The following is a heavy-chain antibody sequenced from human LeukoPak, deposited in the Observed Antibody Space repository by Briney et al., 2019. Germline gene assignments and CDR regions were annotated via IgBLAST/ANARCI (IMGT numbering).Heavy chain of an antibody. CDR2: TISNGEST. Sequence: GGSLRLSCSASGXTFSGYAMHWVRQAPGKGLEYVSATISNGESTYYSDSVKDRFTISRDNSKNTLYLQMSSLRPEDTAVYYCARELEIAVAGTLGYWGQGTLVTVSS. D-gene: IGHD6-19*01. V-gene: IGHV3-64*03. CDR3: ARELEIAVAGTLGY. CDR1: GXTFSGYA. J-gene: IGHJ4*02.